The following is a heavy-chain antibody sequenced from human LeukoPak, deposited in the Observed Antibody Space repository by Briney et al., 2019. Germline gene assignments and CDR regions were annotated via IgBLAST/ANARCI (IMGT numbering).Heavy chain of an antibody. CDR2: ISWNGNSI. Sequence: PGGSLRLSCAASGFSFDDYAMHWVRQAPGKGLGWVSAISWNGNSIVYADSVKGRFTIARDNAKNSLYLQMNSLRAEDTAVYYCARAGSSGYFFDYWGQGTLVTVSS. V-gene: IGHV3-9*01. D-gene: IGHD3-22*01. CDR1: GFSFDDYA. CDR3: ARAGSSGYFFDY. J-gene: IGHJ4*02.